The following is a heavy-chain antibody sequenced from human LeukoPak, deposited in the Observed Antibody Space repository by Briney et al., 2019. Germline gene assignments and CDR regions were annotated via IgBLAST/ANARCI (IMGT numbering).Heavy chain of an antibody. CDR2: MNPNSGNT. V-gene: IGHV1-8*03. CDR1: GYTFTSYD. Sequence: ASVKVSCKASGYTFTSYDINWVRQATGQGLEWMGWMNPNSGNTGYAQKFQGRVTITRNTSISTAYMELSSLRSEDTAVYYCARAPRDTRYYYYMDVWGQGTTVTVSS. D-gene: IGHD2-2*01. CDR3: ARAPRDTRYYYYMDV. J-gene: IGHJ6*03.